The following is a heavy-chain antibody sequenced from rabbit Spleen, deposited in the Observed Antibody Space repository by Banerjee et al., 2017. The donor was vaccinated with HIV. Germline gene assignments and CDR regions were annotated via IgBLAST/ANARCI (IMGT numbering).Heavy chain of an antibody. CDR1: GFDLSSSDY. V-gene: IGHV1S45*01. D-gene: IGHD1-1*01. CDR3: ARDLDGVIGWNFGW. CDR2: IAGSSSGFT. J-gene: IGHJ4*01. Sequence: QEQLEESGGGLVKPEGSLTLTCKASGFDLSSSDYICWVRRAPGKGLEWISCIAGSSSGFTYSATWTKGRFIISKTSSTTVTLQMTSLTAADTATYFCARDLDGVIGWNFGWWGPGTLVTVS.